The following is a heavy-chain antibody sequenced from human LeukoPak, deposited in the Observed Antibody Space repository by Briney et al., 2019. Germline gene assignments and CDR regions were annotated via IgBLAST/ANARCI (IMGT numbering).Heavy chain of an antibody. CDR3: ASQYYYDSSGYYYRPLFDY. J-gene: IGHJ4*02. V-gene: IGHV4-59*08. D-gene: IGHD3-22*01. CDR2: IYYSGST. CDR1: GGSISSYY. Sequence: SETLSLTCTVSGGSISSYYWSWIRQPPGKGLEWIGYIYYSGSTNYNPSLKSRVTISVDTSKNQFSLKLSSVTAADTAVYYCASQYYYDSSGYYYRPLFDYWGQGTLVTVSS.